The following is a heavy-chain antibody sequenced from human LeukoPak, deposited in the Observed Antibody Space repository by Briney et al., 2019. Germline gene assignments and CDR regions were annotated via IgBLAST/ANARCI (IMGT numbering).Heavy chain of an antibody. D-gene: IGHD5-12*01. V-gene: IGHV3-23*01. CDR3: AKDQDIVAISWYFDY. CDR1: GFTFSNYN. J-gene: IGHJ4*02. CDR2: ISAGGGST. Sequence: PGGSLRLSCAASGFTFSNYNINWVRQAPGKGLEWVSAISAGGGSTYYADSVKGRFTISRDNSKNTLYLQMNSLRAEDTAVYSCAKDQDIVAISWYFDYWGQGTLVTVSS.